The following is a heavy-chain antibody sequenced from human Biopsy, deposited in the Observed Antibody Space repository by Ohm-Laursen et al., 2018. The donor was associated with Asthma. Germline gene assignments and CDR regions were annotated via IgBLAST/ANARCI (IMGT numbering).Heavy chain of an antibody. CDR3: ARDPHNSYLASLRTKFNYYYYGMDV. V-gene: IGHV1-69*13. CDR2: IIPIFGTA. D-gene: IGHD1-7*01. Sequence: SVKASCKSSGGTFSSYAISWVRQAPGQGLEWMGGIIPIFGTANYAQKFQGRVTITADESTSTAYMELSSLRSEDTAVYYCARDPHNSYLASLRTKFNYYYYGMDVWGQGTTVTVSS. J-gene: IGHJ6*02. CDR1: GGTFSSYA.